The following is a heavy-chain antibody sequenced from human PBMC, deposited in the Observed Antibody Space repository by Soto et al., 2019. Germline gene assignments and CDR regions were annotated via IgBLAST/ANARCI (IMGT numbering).Heavy chain of an antibody. CDR3: AREKGTGDWDNFFQH. CDR2: IHTGGVT. D-gene: IGHD1-26*01. CDR1: GLTVNSNY. Sequence: GGSLRLSCEASGLTVNSNYMSWVRQAPGKGLEWVAVIHTGGVTYYADSVKGRFIISRDNSKNTVYLQMTSVRAEDTAVYYCAREKGTGDWDNFFQHWGQGTLVTAPQ. J-gene: IGHJ1*01. V-gene: IGHV3-66*01.